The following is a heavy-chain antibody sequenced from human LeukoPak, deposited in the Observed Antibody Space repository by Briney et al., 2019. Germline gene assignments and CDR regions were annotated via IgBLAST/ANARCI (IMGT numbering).Heavy chain of an antibody. D-gene: IGHD6-19*01. CDR2: ISAYNGNT. J-gene: IGHJ6*03. CDR3: ARDSVYSSGWYDYYYYYYMDV. V-gene: IGHV1-18*01. Sequence: ASVKVSCKASGYTFTSYGISWVRQAPGQGLEWTGWISAYNGNTNYAQKLQGRVTMTTDTSTSTAYMELRSLRSDDTAVYYCARDSVYSSGWYDYYYYYYMDVWGKGTTVTISS. CDR1: GYTFTSYG.